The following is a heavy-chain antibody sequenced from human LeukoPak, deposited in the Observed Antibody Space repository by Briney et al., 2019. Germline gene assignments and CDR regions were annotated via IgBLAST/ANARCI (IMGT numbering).Heavy chain of an antibody. CDR2: IYYSGST. D-gene: IGHD1-26*01. J-gene: IGHJ3*02. V-gene: IGHV4-59*01. CDR3: ASQGERSDAFDI. Sequence: SETLSLTCTVSGGSISSYYWSWIRQPPGKGLEWIGYIYYSGSTNYNPSLKSRVTISVDTSNIQFSLKLSSVTAADTAVYYCASQGERSDAFDIWGQGTMVTVSS. CDR1: GGSISSYY.